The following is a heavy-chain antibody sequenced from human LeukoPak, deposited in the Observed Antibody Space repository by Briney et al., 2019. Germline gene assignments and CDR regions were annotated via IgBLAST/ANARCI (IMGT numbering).Heavy chain of an antibody. D-gene: IGHD2-15*01. CDR3: ARRITCSGGSCYHEGFDY. Sequence: SETLSLTCTVSGGSISSYYWSWIRQPPGKGLEWIAYISDIGSINYNPSLKSRVTISVDTSKNQFSLKLSSVTAADTAVYYCARRITCSGGSCYHEGFDYWGQGTLVTVSS. CDR2: ISDIGSI. CDR1: GGSISSYY. J-gene: IGHJ4*02. V-gene: IGHV4-59*08.